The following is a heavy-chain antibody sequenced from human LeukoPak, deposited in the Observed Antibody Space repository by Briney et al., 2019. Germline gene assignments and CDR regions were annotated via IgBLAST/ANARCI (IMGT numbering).Heavy chain of an antibody. CDR1: GFTFSNYG. D-gene: IGHD3-10*01. CDR3: AKRYYGSETYLALDI. CDR2: VTGGGTGT. Sequence: PGGSLRLSCAASGFTFSNYGMYWVRQAPGEGLEWVSAVTGGGTGTYYADSVKGRFTISRDNSKNTLYLQMNSLRAEDTAVYFCAKRYYGSETYLALDIWGQGTVVTVSS. J-gene: IGHJ3*02. V-gene: IGHV3-23*01.